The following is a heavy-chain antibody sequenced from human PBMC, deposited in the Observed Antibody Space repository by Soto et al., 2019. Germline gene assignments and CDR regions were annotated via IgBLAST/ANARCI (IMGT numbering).Heavy chain of an antibody. CDR2: IDPGESSA. Sequence: ECLKLSCHGPGYPCFRFCIVWVRQVPGKGLEWVGRIDPGESSATYSPTFQGHVTISADRSTRRAYLQWRSLRASDTAIYLCARRYCSRPDLRCDCWGQ. D-gene: IGHD2-15*01. V-gene: IGHV5-10-1*01. J-gene: IGHJ4*02. CDR1: GYPCFRFC. CDR3: ARRYCSRPDLRCDC.